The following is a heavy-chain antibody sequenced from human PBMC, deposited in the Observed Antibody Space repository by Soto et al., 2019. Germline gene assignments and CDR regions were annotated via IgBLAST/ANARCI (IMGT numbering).Heavy chain of an antibody. V-gene: IGHV3-7*05. J-gene: IGHJ4*02. CDR2: IKQDGSRK. CDR3: ARDLREGRYSPFDY. D-gene: IGHD1-26*01. CDR1: GFTFSDYW. Sequence: GGSLRLSCAASGFTFSDYWMSWVRLAPGKGLEWVANIKQDGSRKYYVDSVMGRFTISRDNAKNSLFLQMNSLRAEDTAVYYCARDLREGRYSPFDYWGPGTLVPVSS.